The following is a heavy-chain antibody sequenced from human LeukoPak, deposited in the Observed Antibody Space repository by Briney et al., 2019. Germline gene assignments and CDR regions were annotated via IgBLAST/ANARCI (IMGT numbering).Heavy chain of an antibody. D-gene: IGHD2-15*01. J-gene: IGHJ6*03. CDR1: GGSFSGYY. CDR3: ARGRCSGGSCYFYYYYYMDV. CDR2: INHSGST. Sequence: PSGTLSLTCAVYGGSFSGYYWSWIRQPPGKGLEWIGEINHSGSTNYNPSLKSRVTISVDTSKNQFSLKLSSVTAADTAVYYCARGRCSGGSCYFYYYYYMDVWGKGTTVTVSS. V-gene: IGHV4-34*01.